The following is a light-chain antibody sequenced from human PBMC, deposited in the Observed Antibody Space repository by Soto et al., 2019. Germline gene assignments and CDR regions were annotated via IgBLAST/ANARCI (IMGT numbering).Light chain of an antibody. V-gene: IGKV3-15*01. Sequence: ETGITQSPSTLSVSPGEGATLSCRASQTINNNLAWYQQKPGQAPRLLIYGASRRATGVPARFSGSGSGTDFTLTISSLQPEDFATYYCQQSSEATWTFGQGTKVDIK. CDR3: QQSSEATWT. J-gene: IGKJ1*01. CDR1: QTINNN. CDR2: GAS.